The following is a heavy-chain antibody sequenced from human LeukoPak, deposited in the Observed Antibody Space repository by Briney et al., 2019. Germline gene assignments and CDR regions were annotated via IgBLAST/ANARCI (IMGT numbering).Heavy chain of an antibody. CDR1: GFTFSSYS. V-gene: IGHV3-21*01. J-gene: IGHJ3*02. CDR3: ARDKLGYPAFDI. Sequence: GGSLRLSFAASGFTFSSYSMTWVRQAPGKGLEWVSSISSSSSYIYYADSVKGRFTISRDNAKNSLYLQMNSLRAEDTAVYYCARDKLGYPAFDIWGQGTMVTVSS. CDR2: ISSSSSYI. D-gene: IGHD3-22*01.